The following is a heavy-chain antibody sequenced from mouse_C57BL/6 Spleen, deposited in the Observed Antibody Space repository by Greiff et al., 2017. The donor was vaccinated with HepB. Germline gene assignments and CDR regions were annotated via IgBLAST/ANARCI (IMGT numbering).Heavy chain of an antibody. CDR2: IYPGSGNT. D-gene: IGHD4-1*01. CDR1: GYTFTDYY. CDR3: ARDSGSYWYFDV. J-gene: IGHJ1*03. Sequence: VQGVESGAELVRPGASVKLSCKASGYTFTDYYINWVKQRPGQGLEWIARIYPGSGNTYYNEKFKGKATLTAEKSSSTAYMQLSSLTSEDSAVYFCARDSGSYWYFDVWGTGTTVTVSS. V-gene: IGHV1-76*01.